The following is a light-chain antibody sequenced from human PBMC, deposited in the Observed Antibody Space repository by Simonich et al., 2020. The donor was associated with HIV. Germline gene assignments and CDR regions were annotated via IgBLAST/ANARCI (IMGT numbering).Light chain of an antibody. CDR1: QSISSW. Sequence: DIQMTQSPSTLSASVGDRVTITCRASQSISSWLAWYQQKPGKAPKLLIYKASSLESGVPSRFSGSGSGTEFTLTISSLQAEDVAVYYCQQYNNWPPWTFGQGTKVEIK. V-gene: IGKV1-5*03. J-gene: IGKJ1*01. CDR3: QQYNNWPPWT. CDR2: KAS.